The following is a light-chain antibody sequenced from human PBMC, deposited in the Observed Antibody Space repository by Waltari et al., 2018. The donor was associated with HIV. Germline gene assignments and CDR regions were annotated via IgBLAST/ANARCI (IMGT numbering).Light chain of an antibody. CDR2: EDT. J-gene: IGLJ1*01. V-gene: IGLV2-23*01. CDR1: SNDIGSYGT. Sequence: QSALTQPASVSGSIGQSITISCTGTSNDIGSYGTVSWYQQQQGKAPKLIIYEDTKRPAAIPERFSGSKSGDTSSLTLSGLQPEDEADYFCCAYAGPKNPLYVFGVGTEASVL. CDR3: CAYAGPKNPLYV.